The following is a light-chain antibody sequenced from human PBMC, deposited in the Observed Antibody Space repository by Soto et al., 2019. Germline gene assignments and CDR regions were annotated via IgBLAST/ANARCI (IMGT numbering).Light chain of an antibody. J-gene: IGKJ4*01. Sequence: ENVLTQSPVTLSLSPGERATLSCRASQSVKSYLACYQQNPGQAPRLIIYDESNRAAGIPARFSGSGSGTDFTLTISSLDPEDFAVYYCQSRSSWPPVLTFGGGTKVEIK. CDR1: QSVKSY. CDR2: DES. V-gene: IGKV3-11*01. CDR3: QSRSSWPPVLT.